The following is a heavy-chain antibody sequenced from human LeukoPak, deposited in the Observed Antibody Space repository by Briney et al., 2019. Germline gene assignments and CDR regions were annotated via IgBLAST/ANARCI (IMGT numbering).Heavy chain of an antibody. CDR1: GVSISHYY. V-gene: IGHV4-4*07. J-gene: IGHJ5*02. Sequence: SETLSVTCTGSGVSISHYYRSWIPQPAGEGLEGIGRIYTSGSTRYNPSLTSRVTMSVDTPKNQFSIKLSSVTAADTAVYYCASTLEYGDWFDPWGQGTPVTVSS. CDR3: ASTLEYGDWFDP. D-gene: IGHD1-1*01. CDR2: IYTSGST.